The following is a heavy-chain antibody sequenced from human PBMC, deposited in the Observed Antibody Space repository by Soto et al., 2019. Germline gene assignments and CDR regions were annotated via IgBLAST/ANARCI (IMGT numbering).Heavy chain of an antibody. CDR2: INPTSGGT. V-gene: IGHV1-2*02. Sequence: QVQLVQSGAEVKKPGASVKVSCKTSGYTFAAYYIHWIRQAPGQGLEWMGWINPTSGGTVYAQNSQGRVTMTRDTSISTAYMELRRLNSDDTAVYYCARDPDYGDYWGYFFDSWGQGTPVTVSS. J-gene: IGHJ4*02. CDR3: ARDPDYGDYWGYFFDS. D-gene: IGHD4-17*01. CDR1: GYTFAAYY.